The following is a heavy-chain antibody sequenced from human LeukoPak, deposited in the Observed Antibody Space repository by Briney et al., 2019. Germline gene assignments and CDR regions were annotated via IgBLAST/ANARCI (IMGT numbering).Heavy chain of an antibody. J-gene: IGHJ4*02. D-gene: IGHD3-10*01. CDR3: ARGRHYGSFLN. CDR1: GGSFNDYY. Sequence: PSETLSLTCAVSGGSFNDYYWNWIRQPPGKGLEWIGEINYSGSTNFNPSLESRVTISVDTSKNQFSLKVNSVTAADTAVYYCARGRHYGSFLNWGQGTLVTVSS. CDR2: INYSGST. V-gene: IGHV4-34*01.